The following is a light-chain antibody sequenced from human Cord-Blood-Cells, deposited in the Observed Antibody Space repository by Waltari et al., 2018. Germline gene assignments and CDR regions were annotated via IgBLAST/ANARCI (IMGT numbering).Light chain of an antibody. Sequence: QTVVTQEPSFSVSPGGTVPLTCGLSSGSVSTIYYPSWYQQTPGQAPRTLIYSTNTRSSGVPDRFSGSILGNKAALTITGAQADDESDYYCVLYMGSGISVFGGGTKLTVL. CDR2: STN. CDR3: VLYMGSGISV. CDR1: SGSVSTIYY. J-gene: IGLJ3*02. V-gene: IGLV8-61*01.